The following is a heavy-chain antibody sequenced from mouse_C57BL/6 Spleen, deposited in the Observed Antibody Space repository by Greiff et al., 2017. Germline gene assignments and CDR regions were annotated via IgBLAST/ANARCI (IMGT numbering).Heavy chain of an antibody. Sequence: QVHVKQSGAELVRPGASVTLSCKASGYTFTDYEMHWVKQTPVHGLEWIGAIDPETGGTAYNQKFKGKAILTADKSSSTAYMELRSLTSEDSAVYYCTRPTVVAGDYWGQGTTLTVSS. CDR2: IDPETGGT. J-gene: IGHJ2*01. V-gene: IGHV1-15*01. CDR1: GYTFTDYE. D-gene: IGHD1-1*01. CDR3: TRPTVVAGDY.